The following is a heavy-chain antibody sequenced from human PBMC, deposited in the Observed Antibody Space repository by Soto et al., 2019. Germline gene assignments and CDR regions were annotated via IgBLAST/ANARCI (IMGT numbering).Heavy chain of an antibody. J-gene: IGHJ3*02. CDR2: ISWNSGSI. CDR1: GFTFDDYA. CDR3: AKVANDYGDPRGAFDI. V-gene: IGHV3-9*01. D-gene: IGHD4-17*01. Sequence: GGSLRLSCAASGFTFDDYAMHWVRQAPGKGLEWVSGISWNSGSIGYADSVKGRFTISRDNAKNSLYLQMNSLRAEDTALYYCAKVANDYGDPRGAFDIWGQGTMVTVSS.